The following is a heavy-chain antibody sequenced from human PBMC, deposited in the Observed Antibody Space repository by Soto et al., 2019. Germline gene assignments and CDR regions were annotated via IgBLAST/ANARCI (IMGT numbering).Heavy chain of an antibody. J-gene: IGHJ5*01. CDR2: TDYRGTI. V-gene: IGHV4-39*02. Sequence: PSETLTLTCTVSGGSITTSSYFWAWIRPPQGQGLDWIGSTDYRGTIYNWPSLKSRVTITVDTSKNHFSLELESVTESDQTLHYCSTPATEGFDPWGQGTMATVSS. CDR3: STPATEGFDP. CDR1: GGSITTSSYF.